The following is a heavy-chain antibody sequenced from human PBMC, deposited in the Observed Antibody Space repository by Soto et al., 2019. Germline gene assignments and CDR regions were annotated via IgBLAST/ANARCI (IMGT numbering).Heavy chain of an antibody. J-gene: IGHJ4*02. V-gene: IGHV3-21*01. CDR1: GISFNNYT. CDR2: ISGRSSYI. D-gene: IGHD2-2*02. CDR3: ATAAWRIPDY. Sequence: ESGGGLVKPGGSLRLSCVASGISFNNYTMNWVRQAPGKGLEWISSISGRSSYIYYGGSLKGRFSISRDNNKKSLYLQMNSLRADDTAVYYCATAAWRIPDYWGQGVLVTVSS.